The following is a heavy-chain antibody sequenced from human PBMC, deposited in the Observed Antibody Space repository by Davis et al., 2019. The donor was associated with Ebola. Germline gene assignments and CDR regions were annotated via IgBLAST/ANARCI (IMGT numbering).Heavy chain of an antibody. J-gene: IGHJ4*02. D-gene: IGHD1-26*01. V-gene: IGHV4-38-2*02. CDR3: ARDDLSGLIDS. CDR1: GYSISSGYY. CDR2: IHYRGTT. Sequence: SQTLSLTCAVSGYSISSGYYWSWLRQPPGKGLEWIGYIHYRGTTKYNPSLESRVIISVDTSKNQFSLNLSSVTAADTAVYYCARDDLSGLIDSWGQGTLVTVSS.